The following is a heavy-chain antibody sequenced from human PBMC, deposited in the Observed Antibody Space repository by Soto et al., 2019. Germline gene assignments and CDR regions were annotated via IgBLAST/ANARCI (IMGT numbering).Heavy chain of an antibody. V-gene: IGHV3-30*18. J-gene: IGHJ6*02. CDR1: GFTFSSYG. CDR3: AKLTSVLVSWEV. CDR2: ISYDGSNK. D-gene: IGHD2-15*01. Sequence: GGSLRLSCAASGFTFSSYGMHWVRQAPGKGLEWVAVISYDGSNKYYADSVKGRFTISRDNSKNTLYLQMNSLRAEDAAVYYCAKLTSVLVSWEVWGQGPTVTVSS.